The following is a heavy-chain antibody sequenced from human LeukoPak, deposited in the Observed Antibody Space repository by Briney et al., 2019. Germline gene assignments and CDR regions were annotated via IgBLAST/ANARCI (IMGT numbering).Heavy chain of an antibody. J-gene: IGHJ4*02. CDR2: IYHSGST. V-gene: IGHV4-30-2*01. CDR3: AGTRGYYYDSSGYIDY. Sequence: SETLSLTCAVSGGSISSGGYSWSWIRQPPGKGLEWIGYIYHSGSTYYNPSLKSRVTISVDRSKNQLSLKLSSVTAADTAVYYCAGTRGYYYDSSGYIDYWGQGTLVTVSS. D-gene: IGHD3-22*01. CDR1: GGSISSGGYS.